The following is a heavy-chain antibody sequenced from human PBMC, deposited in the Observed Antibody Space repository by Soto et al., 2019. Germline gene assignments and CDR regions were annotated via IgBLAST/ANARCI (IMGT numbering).Heavy chain of an antibody. J-gene: IGHJ4*02. CDR3: ARRKERSGPNYFDY. D-gene: IGHD6-25*01. Sequence: QEQLVQSGAEVKKLGASVKVSCKTSGYTFSTYDINWVRQAPGQGLEWMRWMNPNTGNTGYAQKFRGRVTLTRNTSISTAYMELMSLKTEDTAVYFCARRKERSGPNYFDYWGQGTLVTVSS. V-gene: IGHV1-8*01. CDR2: MNPNTGNT. CDR1: GYTFSTYD.